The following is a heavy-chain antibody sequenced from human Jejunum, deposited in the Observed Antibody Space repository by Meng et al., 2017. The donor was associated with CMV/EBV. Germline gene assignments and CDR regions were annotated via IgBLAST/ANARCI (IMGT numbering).Heavy chain of an antibody. CDR2: IITSGST. CDR3: AKGYGNSFEY. Sequence: LQGSGPGLVEPSEPLCLACTVSGGSFTPYYSSWSRKRAGKGLEWIGRIITSGSTDYTPSLRSRVNMSVDTSKNQFFLKLRSGTAADTAFYFCAKGYGNSFEYWGQGSLVTVSS. J-gene: IGHJ4*02. V-gene: IGHV4-4*07. D-gene: IGHD3-16*01. CDR1: GGSFTPYY.